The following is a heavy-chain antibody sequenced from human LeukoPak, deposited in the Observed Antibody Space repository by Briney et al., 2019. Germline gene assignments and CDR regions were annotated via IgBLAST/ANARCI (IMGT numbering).Heavy chain of an antibody. V-gene: IGHV3-21*01. Sequence: PGGSLRLSCAGSGFTFSRYNMNWVRQAPGKGLERVSSISSSSSYIYYADSVKGRFTISRDNAQNSLFLQMNSLRAEDTAVYYCARDAQWLVPEGYYYYYMDVWGKGTTVTVSS. CDR3: ARDAQWLVPEGYYYYYMDV. J-gene: IGHJ6*03. D-gene: IGHD6-19*01. CDR1: GFTFSRYN. CDR2: ISSSSSYI.